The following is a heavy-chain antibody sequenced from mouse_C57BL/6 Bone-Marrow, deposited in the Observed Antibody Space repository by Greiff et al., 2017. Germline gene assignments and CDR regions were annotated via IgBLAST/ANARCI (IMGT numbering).Heavy chain of an antibody. V-gene: IGHV1-59*01. CDR1: GYTFTSYW. CDR3: AREGRYFDF. J-gene: IGHJ1*03. Sequence: VQLQQPGAELVRPGTSVKLSCKASGYTFTSYWMHWVKQRPGQGLEWIGVIDPSYSYNNYNQKFKGKATLTVDTSSSTSYMQRSSLTSEDSAVYYWAREGRYFDFWGTGTTVTVSS. CDR2: IDPSYSYN.